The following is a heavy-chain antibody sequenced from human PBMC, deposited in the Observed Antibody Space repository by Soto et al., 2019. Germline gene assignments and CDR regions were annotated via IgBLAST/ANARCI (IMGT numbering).Heavy chain of an antibody. J-gene: IGHJ4*02. Sequence: PSETLSLTCAVSGGSISSSNWWSWVRQPPGKGLEWIGEIYHSGSTNYNPSLKSRVTISVDTSKNQFSLKLSSVTAADTAVYYCARGGRQQLAFDYWGQGTLVTVSS. CDR2: IYHSGST. CDR1: GGSISSSNW. V-gene: IGHV4-4*02. CDR3: ARGGRQQLAFDY. D-gene: IGHD6-13*01.